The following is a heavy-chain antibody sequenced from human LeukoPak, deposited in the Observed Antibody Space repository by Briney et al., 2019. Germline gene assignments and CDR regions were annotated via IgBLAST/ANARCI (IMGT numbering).Heavy chain of an antibody. CDR1: GGSISGSSYF. CDR2: IYYSGST. D-gene: IGHD3-16*01. J-gene: IGHJ5*02. Sequence: PSETLSLTCTVSGGSISGSSYFWGWLRQPPGRGLEWIGRIYYSGSTYYNPSLKSRVTVSVGTSKNQFSLKLSSVTAADTAVYYCARHYAPWGQGTLVTVSS. CDR3: ARHYAP. V-gene: IGHV4-39*01.